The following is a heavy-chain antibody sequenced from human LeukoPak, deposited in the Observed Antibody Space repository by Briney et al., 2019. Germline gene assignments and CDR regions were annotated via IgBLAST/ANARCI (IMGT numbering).Heavy chain of an antibody. CDR1: GFTFSSYA. V-gene: IGHV3-30*01. J-gene: IGHJ4*02. D-gene: IGHD3-10*01. CDR2: ISYDGSNK. Sequence: GGSLRLSCAASGFTFSSYAMHWVRQAPGKGLEWVAVISYDGSNKYYAHSVKGRFTISRDNSKNTLYLQMNSLRAEDTAVYYCAREALYYYGSGSYLHFDYWGQGTLVTVSS. CDR3: AREALYYYGSGSYLHFDY.